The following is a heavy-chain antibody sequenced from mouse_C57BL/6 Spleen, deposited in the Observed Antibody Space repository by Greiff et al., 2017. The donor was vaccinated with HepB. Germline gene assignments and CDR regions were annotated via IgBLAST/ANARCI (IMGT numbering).Heavy chain of an antibody. J-gene: IGHJ4*01. D-gene: IGHD1-1*01. CDR3: ARVNYGSSYYAMDY. CDR1: GISITTGNYR. Sequence: DVKLQESGPGLVKPSQTVFLTCTVTGISITTGNYRWSWIRQFPGNKLEWIGYIYYSGTITYNPSLTSRTTITRDTPKNQFFLEMNSLTAEDTATYYCARVNYGSSYYAMDYWGQGTSVTVSS. V-gene: IGHV3-5*01. CDR2: IYYSGTI.